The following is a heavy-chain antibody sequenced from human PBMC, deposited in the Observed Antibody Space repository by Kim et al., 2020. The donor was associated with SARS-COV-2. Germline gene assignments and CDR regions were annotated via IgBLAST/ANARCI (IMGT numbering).Heavy chain of an antibody. J-gene: IGHJ4*02. CDR3: AKCPYDSSGYGIDY. CDR1: GFTFSSYA. CDR2: ISGSGGST. Sequence: GGSLRLSCAASGFTFSSYAMSWVRQAPGKGLEWVSAISGSGGSTYYADSVKGRFTISRDNSKNTLYLQMNSLRAEDTAVYYCAKCPYDSSGYGIDYWGQGTLVTVSS. D-gene: IGHD3-22*01. V-gene: IGHV3-23*01.